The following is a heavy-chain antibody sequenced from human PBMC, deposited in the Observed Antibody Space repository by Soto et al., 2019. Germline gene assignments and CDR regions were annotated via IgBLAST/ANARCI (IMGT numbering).Heavy chain of an antibody. V-gene: IGHV3-48*01. CDR1: GFTFSSYS. J-gene: IGHJ6*02. Sequence: GGSLRLSCAASGFTFSSYSMNWVRQAPGKGLEWISYISSSSSTIYYADSVKGRFTISRDNAKNSLYLQMNSLRAEDTAVYYCARDLYSSSWYSTYYYYYGMDVWGQGTTVTVSS. CDR3: ARDLYSSSWYSTYYYYYGMDV. CDR2: ISSSSSTI. D-gene: IGHD6-13*01.